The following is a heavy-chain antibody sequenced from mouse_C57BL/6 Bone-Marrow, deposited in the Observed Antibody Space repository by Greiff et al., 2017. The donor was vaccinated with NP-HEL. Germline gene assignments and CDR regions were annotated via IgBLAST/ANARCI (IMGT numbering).Heavy chain of an antibody. J-gene: IGHJ2*01. Sequence: EVKLQESGGGLVQPGGSLSLSCAASGFTFTDYYMSWVRQPPGKALEWLGFIRNKANGYTTEYSASVKGRFTISRDNSQSILYLQMNALRAEDSATYYCARWGSSGLYYFDYWGQGTTLTVSS. CDR3: ARWGSSGLYYFDY. CDR1: GFTFTDYY. V-gene: IGHV7-3*01. CDR2: IRNKANGYTT. D-gene: IGHD3-2*02.